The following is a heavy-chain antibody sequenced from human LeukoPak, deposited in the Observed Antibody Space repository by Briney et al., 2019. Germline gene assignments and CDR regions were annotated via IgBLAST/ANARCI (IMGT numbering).Heavy chain of an antibody. CDR1: GFTFDDYA. CDR3: AKDSNYYGMDV. Sequence: GGSLRLSCAASGFTFDDYAMHWVRHAPGKGLEWVSGISWNSGNIGYADSVKGRFTISRDNAKNSLYLQMNSLRAEDTALYYCAKDSNYYGMDVWGQGTTVTVSS. J-gene: IGHJ6*02. CDR2: ISWNSGNI. V-gene: IGHV3-9*01.